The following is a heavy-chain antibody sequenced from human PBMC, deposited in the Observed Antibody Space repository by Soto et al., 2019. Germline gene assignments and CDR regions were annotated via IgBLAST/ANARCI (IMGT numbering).Heavy chain of an antibody. CDR1: GFTFSSYG. J-gene: IGHJ4*02. CDR2: ISYDGSNK. V-gene: IGHV3-30*18. D-gene: IGHD2-15*01. CDR3: AKGAVVLFIPIDY. Sequence: GGSLRLSCAASGFTFSSYGMHWVRQAPGKGLEWVAVISYDGSNKYYADSVKGRFTISRDNSKNTLYLQMNSLRAEDTAVYYCAKGAVVLFIPIDYWGQGTLVTVSS.